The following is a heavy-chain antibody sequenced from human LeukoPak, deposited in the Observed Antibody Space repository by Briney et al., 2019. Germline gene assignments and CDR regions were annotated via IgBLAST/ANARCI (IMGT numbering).Heavy chain of an antibody. V-gene: IGHV1-69*13. CDR1: GGTFSSYA. J-gene: IGHJ6*03. CDR2: IIPIFGTA. CDR3: VRGPGGGAHTNYYYYYMDV. Sequence: SVKVSCKASGGTFSSYAISWVRQAPGQGLEWMGGIIPIFGTANYAQKFQGRVTITADESTSTAYMELSSLRSEDTAVYYCVRGPGGGAHTNYYYYYMDVWGKGTTVTVSS. D-gene: IGHD3-16*01.